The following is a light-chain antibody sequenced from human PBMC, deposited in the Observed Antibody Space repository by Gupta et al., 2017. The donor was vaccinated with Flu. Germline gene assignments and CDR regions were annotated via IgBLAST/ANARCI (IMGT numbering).Light chain of an antibody. CDR1: HSVNSN. V-gene: IGKV3-15*01. CDR2: DAS. Sequence: EIVMTHSPATLSVTPGERVTLSCRASHSVNSNLAWYQRKPGQAPRLLMYDASTRATGIPARFSGSGSGTEFTLTISSLQSEDLAVYYCQQYNDWHSFGQGTKLEIK. J-gene: IGKJ2*03. CDR3: QQYNDWHS.